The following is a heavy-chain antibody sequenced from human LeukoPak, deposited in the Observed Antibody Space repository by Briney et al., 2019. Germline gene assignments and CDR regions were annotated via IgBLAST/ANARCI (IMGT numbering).Heavy chain of an antibody. V-gene: IGHV4-34*01. Sequence: SETLSLTCAVYGGSFSGYYWSWIRQPPGKGLEWIGEINHSGSTNYNPSLKSRVTISVDTSKNQFSLNLSSVTAADTAVYYCARGYDSSGYYYWWGQGTLVTVSS. J-gene: IGHJ4*02. CDR1: GGSFSGYY. CDR2: INHSGST. D-gene: IGHD3-22*01. CDR3: ARGYDSSGYYYW.